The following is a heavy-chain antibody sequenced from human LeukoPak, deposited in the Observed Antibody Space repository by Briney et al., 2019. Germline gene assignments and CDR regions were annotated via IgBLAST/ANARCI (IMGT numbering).Heavy chain of an antibody. CDR2: ISSSSSYI. D-gene: IGHD5-18*01. J-gene: IGHJ4*02. CDR3: ARYTAMAYFDY. V-gene: IGHV3-21*01. Sequence: GGSLRLSCAASGFTFSSSAMSWVRQAPGKGLEWVSSISSSSSYIYYADSVKGRFTISRDNAKNSLYLQMNSLRAEDTAVYYCARYTAMAYFDYWGQGTLVTVSS. CDR1: GFTFSSSA.